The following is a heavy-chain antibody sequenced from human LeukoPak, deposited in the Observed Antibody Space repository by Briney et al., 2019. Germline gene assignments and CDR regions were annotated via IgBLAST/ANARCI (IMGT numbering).Heavy chain of an antibody. Sequence: IHWVRQASGXXLEWVGSIRSRTNTYTTAYAASMKGRFTISRDDSNNVAYLQMNSLKSDDTAVYYCSRKLGTAVENWGQGVLVIVSS. V-gene: IGHV3-73*01. J-gene: IGHJ4*02. D-gene: IGHD7-27*01. CDR2: IRSRTNTYTT. CDR3: SRKLGTAVEN.